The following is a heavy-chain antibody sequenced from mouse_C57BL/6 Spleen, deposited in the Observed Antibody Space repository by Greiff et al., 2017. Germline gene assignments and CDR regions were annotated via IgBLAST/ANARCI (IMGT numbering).Heavy chain of an antibody. CDR3: ARSYYGSRYYFDY. V-gene: IGHV1-69*01. J-gene: IGHJ2*01. CDR1: GYTFTSYW. CDR2: IDPSDSYT. Sequence: VKLQQPGAELVMPGASVKLSCKASGYTFTSYWMHWVKQRPGQGLEWIGEIDPSDSYTNYNQKFKGKSTLTVDKSSSTAYMQLSSLTSEDSAVYYCARSYYGSRYYFDYWGQGTTLTVSS. D-gene: IGHD1-1*01.